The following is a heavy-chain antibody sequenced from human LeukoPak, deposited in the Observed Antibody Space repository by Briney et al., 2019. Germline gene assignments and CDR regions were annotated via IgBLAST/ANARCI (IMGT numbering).Heavy chain of an antibody. V-gene: IGHV3-21*01. D-gene: IGHD4-23*01. CDR3: ARETTVEAFDI. CDR1: KLSISIYS. CDR2: ISGNSRDI. Sequence: GGSLRLSCVASKLSISIYSMNWVRQAPGKGLEWVSSISGNSRDIYYADSVKGRFTVSRDNAKNSLYLQMNSLRAEDTALYYCARETTVEAFDIWGRGTMVTVSS. J-gene: IGHJ3*02.